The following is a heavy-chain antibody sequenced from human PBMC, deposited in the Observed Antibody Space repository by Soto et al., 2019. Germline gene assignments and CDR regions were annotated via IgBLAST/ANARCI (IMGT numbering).Heavy chain of an antibody. CDR1: GFSLTTNGVG. CDR2: VYWDKDK. J-gene: IGHJ4*02. D-gene: IGHD2-15*01. Sequence: QITLKESGPTLVKPTQSLTLTCTFSGFSLTTNGVGVGWIRQPPGEAPEWLAIVYWDKDKRYSPSLRNRLTITGDTARNQVVLTMTNMDPVDSGTYYCVRALRGSGCSLSRCYYYDYWGQGTLVTVSS. CDR3: VRALRGSGCSLSRCYYYDY. V-gene: IGHV2-5*04.